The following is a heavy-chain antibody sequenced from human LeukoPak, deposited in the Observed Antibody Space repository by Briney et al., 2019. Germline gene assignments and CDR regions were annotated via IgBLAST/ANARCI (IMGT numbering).Heavy chain of an antibody. CDR1: GYTFTGYY. CDR2: INPNSGGT. D-gene: IGHD3-10*01. V-gene: IGHV1-2*02. CDR3: ARESLTMVRGDSNV. J-gene: IGHJ6*02. Sequence: GASVKVSCKASGYTFTGYYMHWVRQAPGQVLEWMGWINPNSGGTNYAQKFQGRVTMTRDTSISTAYMELSSLRSEDTAVYYCARESLTMVRGDSNVWGQGTTVTVSS.